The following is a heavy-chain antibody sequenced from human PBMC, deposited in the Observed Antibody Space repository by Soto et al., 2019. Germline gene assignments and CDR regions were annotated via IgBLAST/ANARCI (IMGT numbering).Heavy chain of an antibody. D-gene: IGHD2-21*01. V-gene: IGHV1-69*13. CDR1: GGTFSSYA. J-gene: IGHJ4*02. CDR3: ARDLWGRGAHSYFAY. CDR2: VIPIFGTE. Sequence: TSVKVSCKASGGTFSSYAISWVRQAPGQGPEWMGGVIPIFGTENYAQKFQGRVKITADESTSKAYRELSSLRSEDPAAYYCARDLWGRGAHSYFAYRGQGTLVPVSS.